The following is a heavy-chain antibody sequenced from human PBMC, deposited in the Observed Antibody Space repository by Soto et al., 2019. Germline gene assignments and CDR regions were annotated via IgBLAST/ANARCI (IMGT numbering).Heavy chain of an antibody. Sequence: QVQLVQSGAEVKKPGSSVKVSCKTSRDTFNKYAFNWVRQAPGQGLEWMGWIIPIFSSRNYAEKFQGRVTITADDSTSTAYMALRSLRFEDTAVYYCARGETYLGVWGQGTTVTASS. J-gene: IGHJ6*02. CDR3: ARGETYLGV. CDR1: RDTFNKYA. D-gene: IGHD3-16*01. V-gene: IGHV1-69*01. CDR2: IIPIFSSR.